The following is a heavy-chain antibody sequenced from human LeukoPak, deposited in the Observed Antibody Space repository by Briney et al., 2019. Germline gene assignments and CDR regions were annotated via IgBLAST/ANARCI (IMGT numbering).Heavy chain of an antibody. CDR2: IYCSGST. CDR3: ARDGAKGVPDWFDP. V-gene: IGHV4-31*03. J-gene: IGHJ5*02. D-gene: IGHD4/OR15-4a*01. CDR1: GVSISSGGYY. Sequence: PSQSLCLTCTVSGVSISSGGYYWSWLRQHPGKGLEWIGYIYCSGSTYYNPSLKRRVTISVDTSKNQFSLKLSSVTAADTAVCYCARDGAKGVPDWFDPWGQGTLVTVSS.